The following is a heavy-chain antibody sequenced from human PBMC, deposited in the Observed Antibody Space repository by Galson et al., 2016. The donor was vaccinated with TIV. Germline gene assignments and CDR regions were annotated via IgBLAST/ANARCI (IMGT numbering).Heavy chain of an antibody. CDR2: INPGNGDT. CDR1: GYRFIGYY. V-gene: IGHV1-2*02. CDR3: AKESDWDVAEFDF. Sequence: SVKVSCKASGYRFIGYYIHWVRQAPGRGPEWMGCINPGNGDTKYAQIFQGSVTLTWDTSVSTAYMELTSLRSDDTAVYFCAKESDWDVAEFDFWGQGTPVSVSS. J-gene: IGHJ4*02. D-gene: IGHD2-21*01.